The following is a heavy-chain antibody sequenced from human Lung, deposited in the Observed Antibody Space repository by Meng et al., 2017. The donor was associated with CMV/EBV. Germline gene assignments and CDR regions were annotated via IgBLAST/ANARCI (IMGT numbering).Heavy chain of an antibody. CDR1: GFSLSTSGVD. V-gene: IGHV2-5*01. J-gene: IGHJ6*02. D-gene: IGHD3-3*01. CDR2: IYFNGDK. CDR3: GHRRDSFDYHGLDV. Sequence: SGPXLVXPTQTLTLTCAFSGFSLSTSGVDVAWIRQPPGKALEWLAVIYFNGDKRYSPSLKTRLTIIKDTSKNEVVLTLTNVDPVDTATYYCGHRRDSFDYHGLDVWGQGTXVTVSS.